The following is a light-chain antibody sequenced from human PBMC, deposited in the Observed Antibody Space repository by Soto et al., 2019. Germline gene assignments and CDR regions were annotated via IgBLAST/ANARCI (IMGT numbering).Light chain of an antibody. CDR1: INDIGGYNY. CDR3: MSYAGGNRFV. J-gene: IGLJ1*01. Sequence: QSALTQPPSASGSPGQSVTISCAGTINDIGGYNYVSWYQQHPGKVPQLMIYQVTKRPSGVPDRFSASKSDTTASLTISGLQAEDEGDSYCMSYAGGNRFVFGTGTKVTVL. CDR2: QVT. V-gene: IGLV2-8*01.